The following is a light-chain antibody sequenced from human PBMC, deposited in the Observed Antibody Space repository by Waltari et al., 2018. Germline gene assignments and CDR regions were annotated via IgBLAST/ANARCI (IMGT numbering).Light chain of an antibody. CDR3: QAWDSSTWV. CDR2: QDG. V-gene: IGLV3-1*01. J-gene: IGLJ3*02. Sequence: SYELTQPPSVSVSPGQTASITCSGDKLGDKYACWYQQKPGQSPVLVSYQDGRRPSGIPGRFSGSNSGNTATLTISGTQAMDEADYYCQAWDSSTWVFGGGTKLTVL. CDR1: KLGDKY.